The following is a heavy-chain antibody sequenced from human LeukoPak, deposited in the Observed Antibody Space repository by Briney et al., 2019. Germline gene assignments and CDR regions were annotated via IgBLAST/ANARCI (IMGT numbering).Heavy chain of an antibody. CDR1: GFTFNNNP. J-gene: IGHJ4*02. Sequence: GGSLRLSCAASGFTFNNNPMHWVRQAPGKGLEGVSSISGGGGETFYVDSVKGRFIISRDNSKNTVYLQMNGLRVEDTAKYYCAKGSGNWNDSDYWGQGTLVSVSS. CDR3: AKGSGNWNDSDY. V-gene: IGHV3-23*01. D-gene: IGHD1-1*01. CDR2: ISGGGGET.